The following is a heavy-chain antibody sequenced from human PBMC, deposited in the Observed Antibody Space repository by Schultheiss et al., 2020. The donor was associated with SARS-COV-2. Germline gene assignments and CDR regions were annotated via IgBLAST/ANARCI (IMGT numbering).Heavy chain of an antibody. CDR2: ISWNSGSI. Sequence: GGSLRLSCAASGFTFDDYAMHWVRQAPGKGLEWVSGISWNSGSIGYADSVKGRFTISRDNAKNSLYLQMNSLRAEDTALYYCAKDIGATVDYYYYGMDVWGRGATVTVSS. CDR3: AKDIGATVDYYYYGMDV. D-gene: IGHD1-26*01. CDR1: GFTFDDYA. J-gene: IGHJ6*02. V-gene: IGHV3-9*01.